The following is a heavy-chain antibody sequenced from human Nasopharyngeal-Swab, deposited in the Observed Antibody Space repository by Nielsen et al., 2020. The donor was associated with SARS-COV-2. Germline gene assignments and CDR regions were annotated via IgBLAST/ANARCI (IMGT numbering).Heavy chain of an antibody. Sequence: ASVKVSCKASGYTFNTNGMNWVRQAPGQGLEWMGWINTYTANPTYAQGFTGRFVFSLDTSISTAYLQISSLKAEDTAVYYCARESYDILTGPSYYYGMDVWGQGTTVTVSS. D-gene: IGHD3-9*01. V-gene: IGHV7-4-1*02. J-gene: IGHJ6*02. CDR2: INTYTANP. CDR1: GYTFNTNG. CDR3: ARESYDILTGPSYYYGMDV.